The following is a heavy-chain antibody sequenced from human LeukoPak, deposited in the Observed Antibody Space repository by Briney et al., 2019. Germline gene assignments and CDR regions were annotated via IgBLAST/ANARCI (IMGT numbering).Heavy chain of an antibody. CDR2: ISYDGSNK. D-gene: IGHD3-10*01. J-gene: IGHJ5*02. CDR3: ARDTMVRGVLLDGELGS. V-gene: IGHV3-30*01. CDR1: GFTFSSYA. Sequence: QAGGSLRLSCAASGFTFSSYAMHWVRQAPGKGLEWVAVISYDGSNKYYADSVKGRFTISRDNAKNTLYLQMNSLRAEDTAVYYCARDTMVRGVLLDGELGSWGQGTLVTVSS.